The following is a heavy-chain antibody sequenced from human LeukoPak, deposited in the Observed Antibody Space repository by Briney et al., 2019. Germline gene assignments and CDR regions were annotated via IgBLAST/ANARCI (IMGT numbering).Heavy chain of an antibody. CDR3: ARDLRGSTPYYYYYMDV. Sequence: LSLTCAVSGYSISSGYYWGWIRQPPGKGLEWVSYITRSSSTIYDADSVKGRFTISRDNAKNSLFLQMNSLRAEDTAVYYCARDLRGSTPYYYYYMDVWGKGTSVTVSS. V-gene: IGHV3-11*04. CDR1: GYSISSGYY. D-gene: IGHD1-26*01. CDR2: ITRSSSTI. J-gene: IGHJ6*03.